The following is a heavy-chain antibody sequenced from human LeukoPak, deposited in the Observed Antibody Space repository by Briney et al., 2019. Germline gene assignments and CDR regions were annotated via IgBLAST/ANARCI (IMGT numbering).Heavy chain of an antibody. CDR1: GFTVSSNY. J-gene: IGHJ3*02. CDR3: ARQYYSYGNAFDI. CDR2: IYSGGST. V-gene: IGHV3-53*01. D-gene: IGHD5-18*01. Sequence: GSLRLSCAASGFTVSSNYMSWVRQAPGKGREWVSGIYSGGSTYYADSVKGRFTISRDNSKNTLYLQMNSLRAEDTAVYYCARQYYSYGNAFDIWGQGTMVTVSS.